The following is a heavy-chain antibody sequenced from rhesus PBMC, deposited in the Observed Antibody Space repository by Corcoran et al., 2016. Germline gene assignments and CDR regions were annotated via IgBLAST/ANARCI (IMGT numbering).Heavy chain of an antibody. CDR2: ISGSGISS. V-gene: IGHV4-169*02. CDR1: GGSLSSSY. Sequence: QLQLQESGPGLVKPSETLSVTCAVSGGSLSSSYWSWISKAQGKGLGWIGYISGSGISSNYNTSLKSRVIFSVDTSKNQLALKLSSLTTADTAVYYCARDRTDYYYDSGYYGYDSFDFWGQGLRVTVSS. J-gene: IGHJ3*01. CDR3: ARDRTDYYYDSGYYGYDSFDF. D-gene: IGHD3-28*01.